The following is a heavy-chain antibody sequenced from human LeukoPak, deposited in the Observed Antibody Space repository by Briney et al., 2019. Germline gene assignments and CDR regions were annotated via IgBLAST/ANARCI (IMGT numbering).Heavy chain of an antibody. Sequence: SETLSLTCTVSGGSVSSGSYYWSWVRQPPGKGLEWMGYIYYTGSTNYNPSLKSRVTISVDTSKNQFSLKLSSVTAADTAVYYCARSPLGQQQDYWGQGTLVTVSS. J-gene: IGHJ4*02. CDR3: ARSPLGQQQDY. CDR2: IYYTGST. V-gene: IGHV4-61*01. D-gene: IGHD6-13*01. CDR1: GGSVSSGSYY.